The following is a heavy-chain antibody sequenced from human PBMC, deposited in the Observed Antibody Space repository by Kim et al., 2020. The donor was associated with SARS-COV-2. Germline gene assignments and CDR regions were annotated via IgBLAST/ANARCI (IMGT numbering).Heavy chain of an antibody. CDR3: ARVGSGKWCGEILHIDY. V-gene: IGHV4-31*03. CDR2: IYYSGST. J-gene: IGHJ4*02. CDR1: GGSISSGGYY. D-gene: IGHD3-10*01. Sequence: SATLSLTCTVSGGSISSGGYYWSWIRQHPGKGLEWIGYIYYSGSTYYNPSLKSRVTISVDTSKNQFSLKLSSVTAADTAVYYCARVGSGKWCGEILHIDYWGKGNRVNVSS.